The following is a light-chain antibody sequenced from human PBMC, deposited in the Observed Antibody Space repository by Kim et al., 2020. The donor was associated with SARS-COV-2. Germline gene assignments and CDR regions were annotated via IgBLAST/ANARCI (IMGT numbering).Light chain of an antibody. CDR3: QAWDSSTEV. Sequence: VSPGQTASITCSGDKLGDKYACWYQQKPGQSPVLVIYQDSTRPSGIPERFSGSNSGNTATLTISGTQAMDEADYYCQAWDSSTEVFGTGTKVTVL. CDR2: QDS. J-gene: IGLJ1*01. V-gene: IGLV3-1*01. CDR1: KLGDKY.